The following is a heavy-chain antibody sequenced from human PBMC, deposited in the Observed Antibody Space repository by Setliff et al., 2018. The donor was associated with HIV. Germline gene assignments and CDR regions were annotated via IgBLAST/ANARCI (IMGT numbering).Heavy chain of an antibody. CDR2: ISWNSGGI. CDR1: RFTFDDYA. CDR3: ARDRGDYYYYMDV. J-gene: IGHJ6*03. V-gene: IGHV3-9*01. Sequence: PGGSLRLSCAASRFTFDDYAMHWVRQAPGKGLEWVSGISWNSGGILYADYVRGRFTISRDNAKNSLYLQMDRLRVEDTAIYYCARDRGDYYYYMDVWGKGTTVTVSS.